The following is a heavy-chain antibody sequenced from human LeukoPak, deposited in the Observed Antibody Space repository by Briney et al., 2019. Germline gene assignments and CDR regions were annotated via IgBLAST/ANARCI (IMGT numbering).Heavy chain of an antibody. Sequence: GGSLRLSCAASGLTFSIHWMNWVRQAPGKGLERVANINQDGSDKYYVDSVKGRFTISRDNTKNSLYLQMNSLRAEDTALYYCARAQLTSMVADYWGQGTLVTVSS. CDR1: GLTFSIHW. D-gene: IGHD5-18*01. J-gene: IGHJ4*02. CDR3: ARAQLTSMVADY. V-gene: IGHV3-7*01. CDR2: INQDGSDK.